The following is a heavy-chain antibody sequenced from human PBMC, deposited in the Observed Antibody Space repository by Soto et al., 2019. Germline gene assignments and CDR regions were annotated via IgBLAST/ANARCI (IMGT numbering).Heavy chain of an antibody. CDR2: VSSSGSTI. J-gene: IGHJ6*02. D-gene: IGHD1-26*01. V-gene: IGHV3-48*03. CDR1: GFTFSSYE. CDR3: ARVRWDYYGMDV. Sequence: GGSLRLSCAASGFTFSSYEMNWVRQAPGKGLEWVSYVSSSGSTIYYADSVKGRFTISRDNAKNSLYLQMNSLRAEDTAVYYCARVRWDYYGMDVWGQGTTVTVSS.